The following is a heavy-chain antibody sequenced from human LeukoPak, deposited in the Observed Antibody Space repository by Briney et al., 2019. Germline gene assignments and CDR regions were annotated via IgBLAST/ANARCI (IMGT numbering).Heavy chain of an antibody. Sequence: SETLSLTCTVSGGSISGYYWNWIRQPAGKGLEWIGRFSTSVTTNYNPSLRSRVTISVDKSKDQFSLRLSSVTAADTAVYYCARAVTTDYYSYYMDVWGKGTTVTVSS. J-gene: IGHJ6*03. D-gene: IGHD4-17*01. V-gene: IGHV4-4*07. CDR2: FSTSVTT. CDR3: ARAVTTDYYSYYMDV. CDR1: GGSISGYY.